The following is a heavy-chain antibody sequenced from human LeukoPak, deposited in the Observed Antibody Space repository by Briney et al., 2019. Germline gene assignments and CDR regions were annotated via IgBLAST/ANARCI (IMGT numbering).Heavy chain of an antibody. V-gene: IGHV3-48*01. Sequence: GGSLRLSCVASGFNFNIYSMNWVRQAPGKGLEWVSYVTSSGSNIYYADSVKGRFTIFRDSAKNSLFLQMNSLRVEDTALYFCVRADGDFWGQGTMVTVSS. CDR1: GFNFNIYS. CDR2: VTSSGSNI. CDR3: VRADGDF. J-gene: IGHJ4*02.